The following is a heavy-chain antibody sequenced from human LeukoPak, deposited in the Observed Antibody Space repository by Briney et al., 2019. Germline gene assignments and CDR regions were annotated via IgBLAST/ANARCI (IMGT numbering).Heavy chain of an antibody. V-gene: IGHV4-4*07. CDR3: ARENSGSYREFDY. Sequence: SETLSLTCTVSGGSISSYYWSWIRQPAGKGLQWIGRIYTSGSNNYNASLKSRVSMSVDTSKNQFSLKLSSVTAADTAVFYCARENSGSYREFDYWGQGTLVTVSS. CDR1: GGSISSYY. D-gene: IGHD1-26*01. J-gene: IGHJ4*02. CDR2: IYTSGSN.